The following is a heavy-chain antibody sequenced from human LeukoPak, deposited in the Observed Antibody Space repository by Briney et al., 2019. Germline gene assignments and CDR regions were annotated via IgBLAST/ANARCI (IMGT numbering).Heavy chain of an antibody. CDR1: GGSISSGGYS. Sequence: PSQTLSLTCAVSGGSISSGGYSWSWLRQPPGKGLEWIGYIYHSGSTYYNPSLKSRVTISVDTSKNQFSLKLSSVTAADTAVYYCAREQDYYDSSGYRNWFDPWGQGTLVTVSS. CDR2: IYHSGST. CDR3: AREQDYYDSSGYRNWFDP. J-gene: IGHJ5*02. V-gene: IGHV4-30-2*05. D-gene: IGHD3-22*01.